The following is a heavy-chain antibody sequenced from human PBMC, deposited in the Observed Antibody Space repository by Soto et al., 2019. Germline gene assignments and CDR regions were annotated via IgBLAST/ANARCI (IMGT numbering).Heavy chain of an antibody. D-gene: IGHD3-9*01. V-gene: IGHV3-9*01. Sequence: EVQLVESGGGLVQPGRSLRLSCAASGFTFDDYAMHWVRQAPGKGLEWVSGISWNSGSIGYADSVKGRFTISRDNAKNSLYLQMNSLRAEDTALYYCAKASLRYFDWLLDAFDIWGQGTMVTVSS. J-gene: IGHJ3*02. CDR3: AKASLRYFDWLLDAFDI. CDR2: ISWNSGSI. CDR1: GFTFDDYA.